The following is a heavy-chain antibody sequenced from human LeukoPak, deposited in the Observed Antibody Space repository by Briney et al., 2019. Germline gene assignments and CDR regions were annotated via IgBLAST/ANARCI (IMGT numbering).Heavy chain of an antibody. J-gene: IGHJ6*03. D-gene: IGHD2-21*02. V-gene: IGHV4-34*01. CDR1: GGSFSGYY. CDR3: ASLSSGCGGDCYSSPIRYYYYMDV. Sequence: SETLSLTCAVYGGSFSGYYWSWIRQPPGKGLEWIGEINHSRSTNYNPSLKSRVTISVDTSKNQFSLKLSSVTAADTAVYYCASLSSGCGGDCYSSPIRYYYYMDVWGKGTTVTVSS. CDR2: INHSRST.